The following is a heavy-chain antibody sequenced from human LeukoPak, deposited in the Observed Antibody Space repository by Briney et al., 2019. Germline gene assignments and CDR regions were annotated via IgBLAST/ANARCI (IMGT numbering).Heavy chain of an antibody. J-gene: IGHJ5*02. Sequence: GESLKISCKASGYSFTTYWIGWVRQMPGKGLEWMGIIYPGDSDTRYSPSFQGQVTISADKSINTAYLRWSSLKASDTAMYYCXRXGKXVAASHWFDPWGQGTLVTVSS. D-gene: IGHD6-13*01. CDR2: IYPGDSDT. CDR3: XRXGKXVAASHWFDP. CDR1: GYSFTTYW. V-gene: IGHV5-51*01.